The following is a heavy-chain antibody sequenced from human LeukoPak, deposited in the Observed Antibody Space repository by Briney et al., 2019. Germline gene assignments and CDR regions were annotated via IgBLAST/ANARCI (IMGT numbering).Heavy chain of an antibody. J-gene: IGHJ4*02. Sequence: PGGSLRLSCAASGFTFSSYAMSWVRQAPGKGLEWVSAIGGSGGSTYYGDPVKGRFTISRDNSKTTLYLQMNSLRAEDTAVYYCAKYSPKPRGYSYGRFDYWGQGTLVTVSS. V-gene: IGHV3-23*01. CDR3: AKYSPKPRGYSYGRFDY. CDR1: GFTFSSYA. CDR2: IGGSGGST. D-gene: IGHD5-18*01.